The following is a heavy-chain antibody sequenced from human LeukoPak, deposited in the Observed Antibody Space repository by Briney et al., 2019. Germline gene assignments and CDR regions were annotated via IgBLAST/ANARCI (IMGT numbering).Heavy chain of an antibody. D-gene: IGHD3-22*01. Sequence: SETLSLTCTVSGGSTSSGSYYWSWIRQPAGKGLEWIGRIYYSGSTNYNPSLKSRVSISVDTSKNQFSLKLSSVTAADTAVYYCARAPGPYYDSSGYSGYYFDYWGQGTLVTVSS. CDR1: GGSTSSGSYY. CDR3: ARAPGPYYDSSGYSGYYFDY. CDR2: IYYSGST. V-gene: IGHV4-61*10. J-gene: IGHJ4*02.